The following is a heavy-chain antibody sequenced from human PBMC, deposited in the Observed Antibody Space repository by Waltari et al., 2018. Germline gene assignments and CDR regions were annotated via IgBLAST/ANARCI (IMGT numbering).Heavy chain of an antibody. CDR1: GGSISSHY. D-gene: IGHD4-17*01. CDR2: IYYSGST. J-gene: IGHJ4*02. Sequence: QVQLQESGPGLVKPSETLSLTCTVSGGSISSHYWSWIRQPPGKGLEWIGYIYYSGSTNYNPSLKSRVTISVDTSKNQFSLKLSSVTAADTAVYYCVRVDYGDVFDYWGQGTLVTVSS. V-gene: IGHV4-59*11. CDR3: VRVDYGDVFDY.